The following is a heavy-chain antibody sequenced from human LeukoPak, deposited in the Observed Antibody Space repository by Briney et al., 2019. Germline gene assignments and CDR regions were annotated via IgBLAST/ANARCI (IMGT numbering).Heavy chain of an antibody. CDR2: IYHSGST. Sequence: SETLSLTCAVSGYSISSGYYWGWIRQPPGKGLEWIGSIYHSGSTYYNPSLKSRVTISVDTSKIQFSLKLSSVTAADTAVYYCARDISRGGYFDYWGQGTLVTVSS. CDR1: GYSISSGYY. V-gene: IGHV4-38-2*02. D-gene: IGHD3-10*01. CDR3: ARDISRGGYFDY. J-gene: IGHJ4*02.